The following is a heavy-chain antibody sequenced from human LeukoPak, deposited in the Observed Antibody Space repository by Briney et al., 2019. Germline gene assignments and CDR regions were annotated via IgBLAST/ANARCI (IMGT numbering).Heavy chain of an antibody. V-gene: IGHV3-23*01. J-gene: IGHJ4*02. CDR3: AKSVGSGSYPRDFDY. D-gene: IGHD3-10*01. CDR2: ISGSGGST. CDR1: GFTFSSYA. Sequence: GGSLRLSCAASGFTFSSYAMSWVRQAPGKGLEWVSAISGSGGSTYYADSVKGRFAISRDNSKNTLYLQMNSLRAEDTAVYYCAKSVGSGSYPRDFDYWGQGTLVTVSS.